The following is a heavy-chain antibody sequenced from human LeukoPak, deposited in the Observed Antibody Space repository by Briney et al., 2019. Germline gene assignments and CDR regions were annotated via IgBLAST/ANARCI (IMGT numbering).Heavy chain of an antibody. CDR2: IYTSGST. D-gene: IGHD3-10*01. CDR1: GGSISSYY. J-gene: IGHJ6*02. Sequence: SETLSLTCTVSGGSISSYYWSWIRQPAGKGLEWIGRIYTSGSTNYNPSLKSRVTMSVDTSKNQFSLKLSSVTAADTAVYYCAREADTMVRDKYYYYGMDVWGQGTMVTVSS. V-gene: IGHV4-4*07. CDR3: AREADTMVRDKYYYYGMDV.